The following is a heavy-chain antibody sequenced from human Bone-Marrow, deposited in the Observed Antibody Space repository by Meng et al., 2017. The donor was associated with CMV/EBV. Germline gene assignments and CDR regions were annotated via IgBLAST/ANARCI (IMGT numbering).Heavy chain of an antibody. CDR3: ARYQLPYYYYYGMDV. CDR1: GFTFSSYE. V-gene: IGHV3-48*03. CDR2: ISSSGSTI. J-gene: IGHJ6*02. Sequence: GGSLRLSCAASGFTFSSYEMNWVRQAPGKGLEWVSYISSSGSTIYYADSVKGRFTISRDNAKNSLYLQMNSLRAEDTAVYYFARYQLPYYYYYGMDVWGQGTTVTVSS. D-gene: IGHD2-2*01.